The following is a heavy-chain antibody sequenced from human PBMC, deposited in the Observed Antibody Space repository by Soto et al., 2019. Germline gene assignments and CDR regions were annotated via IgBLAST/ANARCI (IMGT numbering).Heavy chain of an antibody. V-gene: IGHV3-23*01. CDR1: GFTFGSYA. Sequence: EVQLLQSGGGSVQPGGSLRLSCAASGFTFGSYAISWVRQAPGEGLEWVSAISNSGGNTYYADSVMGRFTISRDNSKNMLFLQMNSLRAEDTAIYYCAKEWGRPLDYWGQGTLVTVSS. D-gene: IGHD7-27*01. CDR3: AKEWGRPLDY. CDR2: ISNSGGNT. J-gene: IGHJ4*02.